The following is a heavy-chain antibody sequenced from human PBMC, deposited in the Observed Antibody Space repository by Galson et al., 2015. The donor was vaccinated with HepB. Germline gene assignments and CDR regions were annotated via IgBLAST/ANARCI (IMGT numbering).Heavy chain of an antibody. CDR3: ARIGLYAIGYYYYGMDV. D-gene: IGHD2-8*01. CDR2: IIPIFGTA. V-gene: IGHV1-69*13. J-gene: IGHJ6*02. Sequence: SVKVSCKASGGTFSSYAISWVRQAPGQGLEWMGGIIPIFGTANYAQKFQGRVTITADESTSTAYMELSSLRSEDTAVYYCARIGLYAIGYYYYGMDVWGQGTTVTVSS. CDR1: GGTFSSYA.